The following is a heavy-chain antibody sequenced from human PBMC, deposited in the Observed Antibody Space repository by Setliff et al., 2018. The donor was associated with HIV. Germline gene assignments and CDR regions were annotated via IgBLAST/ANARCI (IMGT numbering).Heavy chain of an antibody. V-gene: IGHV1-2*02. CDR1: GYTFTDYY. Sequence: GASVKVSCKASGYTFTDYYMHWVRQAPGQGLEWMGWINPKSGGTNSALKFQGRVTMTRDTSISTAYMELSRLGSDDTAVYYCARDGGGPGDYYYHYMDVWAKGTTVTVSS. CDR3: ARDGGGPGDYYYHYMDV. CDR2: INPKSGGT. D-gene: IGHD3-16*01. J-gene: IGHJ6*03.